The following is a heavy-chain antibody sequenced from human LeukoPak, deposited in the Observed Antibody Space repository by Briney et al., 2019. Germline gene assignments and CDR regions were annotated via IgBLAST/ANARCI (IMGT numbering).Heavy chain of an antibody. CDR1: GFTFSSYS. CDR3: ARTDTAMVDY. D-gene: IGHD5-18*01. CDR2: ISSSSTI. V-gene: IGHV3-48*01. J-gene: IGHJ4*02. Sequence: GGFLRLSCAASGFTFSSYSMNWVRQAPGKGLEWVSYISSSSTIYYADSVKGRFTISRDNAKNSLYLQMNSLRAEDTAVYYCARTDTAMVDYWGQGTLVTVSS.